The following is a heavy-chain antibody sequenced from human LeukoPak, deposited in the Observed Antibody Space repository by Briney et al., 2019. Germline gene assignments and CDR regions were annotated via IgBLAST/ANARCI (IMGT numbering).Heavy chain of an antibody. D-gene: IGHD6-13*01. CDR3: ARGDSSSWYYFDY. CDR1: GYTFTGYY. CDR2: INPNSGGT. Sequence: ASVKVSCKASGYTFTGYYMHWVRQAPGQELEWMGWINPNSGGTNYAQKFQGRVTMTRDTSISTAYMELSRLRSDDTAVYYCARGDSSSWYYFDYWGQGTLVTVSS. V-gene: IGHV1-2*02. J-gene: IGHJ4*02.